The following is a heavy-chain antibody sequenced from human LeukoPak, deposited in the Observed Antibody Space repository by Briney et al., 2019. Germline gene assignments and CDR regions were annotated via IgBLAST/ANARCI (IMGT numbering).Heavy chain of an antibody. J-gene: IGHJ4*02. Sequence: GGSLRLSGAASGFTFSSYSMNWVRQAPGKGLEWVSSISSSSSYKYYTDSVKGRFTISRDNAKNSLYLQMNSLRAEDTAVYYCARDQPYPGYGYFDYWGQGTLVTASS. V-gene: IGHV3-21*01. CDR2: ISSSSSYK. CDR1: GFTFSSYS. CDR3: ARDQPYPGYGYFDY. D-gene: IGHD5-18*01.